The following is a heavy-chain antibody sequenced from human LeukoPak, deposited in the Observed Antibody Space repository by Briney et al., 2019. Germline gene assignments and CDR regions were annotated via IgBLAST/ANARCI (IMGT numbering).Heavy chain of an antibody. CDR2: INPNSGGT. J-gene: IGHJ4*02. D-gene: IGHD3-10*01. CDR3: ARDLATMVRGVIITKDY. Sequence: ASLKVSCKASGYTFTGYYMHWVRPAPGQGLEWMGWINPNSGGTNYAQKCQGRVTMTRDTSISTAYMELSRLRSDDTAVYYCARDLATMVRGVIITKDYWGQGTLVTVSS. V-gene: IGHV1-2*02. CDR1: GYTFTGYY.